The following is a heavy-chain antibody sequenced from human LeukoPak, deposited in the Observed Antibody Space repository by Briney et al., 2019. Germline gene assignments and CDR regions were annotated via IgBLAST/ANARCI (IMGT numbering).Heavy chain of an antibody. CDR1: GFTFSSYA. CDR2: LSGSGSNT. CDR3: AKDRRPTTVVTYPSD. V-gene: IGHV3-23*01. J-gene: IGHJ4*02. D-gene: IGHD4-11*01. Sequence: PVGSLRLSCAASGFTFSSYAMSWVRQAPGKGLEWVSALSGSGSNTYYADSVKVRFTISRDNSKNTLYLQMNSLRAEDTAVYYCAKDRRPTTVVTYPSDWGQGTLVTVSS.